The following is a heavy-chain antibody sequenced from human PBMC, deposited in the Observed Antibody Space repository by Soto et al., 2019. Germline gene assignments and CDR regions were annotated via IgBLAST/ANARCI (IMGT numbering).Heavy chain of an antibody. D-gene: IGHD6-19*01. CDR3: ARAYGWYEVDY. CDR2: TSGDNGNT. V-gene: IGHV1-18*01. CDR1: GYTFTNYG. J-gene: IGHJ4*02. Sequence: QVQLVQSGAEVKKPGASVQVSCKTSGYTFTNYGIIWVRQAPGQGLELVGWTSGDNGNTNYAQNLKGRGTRTTDTSTSTAYMELRSLRSEDPAVDYGARAYGWYEVDYWGQGTLVTVSS.